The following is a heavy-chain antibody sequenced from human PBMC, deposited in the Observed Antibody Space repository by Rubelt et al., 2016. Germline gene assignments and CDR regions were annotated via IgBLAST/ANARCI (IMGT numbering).Heavy chain of an antibody. D-gene: IGHD3-10*01. CDR2: INPNSGGT. V-gene: IGHV1-2*02. CDR3: ARCYGSGGYGNWFDP. J-gene: IGHJ5*02. Sequence: QVQLVQSGAEVKKPGASVKVSCKASGYTFTGYYMHWVRQAPGQGLEWMGWINPNSGGTNYAQKFQGRVTMTRDTSISTAYMELSRLRSDDTAVYYCARCYGSGGYGNWFDPWGQGTLVTVSS. CDR1: GYTFTGYY.